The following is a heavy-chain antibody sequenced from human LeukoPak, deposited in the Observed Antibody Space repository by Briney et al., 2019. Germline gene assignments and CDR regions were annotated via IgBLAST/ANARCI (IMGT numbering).Heavy chain of an antibody. CDR1: GYTFTGYY. J-gene: IGHJ4*02. CDR3: ARGGSNYVPYWGFDY. Sequence: ASVKVSCKASGYTFTGYYMHWVRQAPGQGLEWMGWINPNSGGTNYAQKFQGRVTMTRDTSISTAYMELSRLGSDDTAVYYCARGGSNYVPYWGFDYWGQGTLVTVSS. CDR2: INPNSGGT. D-gene: IGHD4-11*01. V-gene: IGHV1-2*02.